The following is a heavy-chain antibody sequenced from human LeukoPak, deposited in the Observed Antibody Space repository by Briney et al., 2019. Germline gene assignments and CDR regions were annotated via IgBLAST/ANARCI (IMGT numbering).Heavy chain of an antibody. Sequence: ASVKVSCKTSGYTFTDFYFYWLRQAPGQGLEWVGWIFPRNGDTNYAQKFQDRVTLTRATSISTAYMELSRLTSDDTAIYYCARDGDSPMVDFDYWGQGTLVTVSS. CDR3: ARDGDSPMVDFDY. CDR2: IFPRNGDT. J-gene: IGHJ4*02. CDR1: GYTFTDFY. V-gene: IGHV1-2*02. D-gene: IGHD5-18*01.